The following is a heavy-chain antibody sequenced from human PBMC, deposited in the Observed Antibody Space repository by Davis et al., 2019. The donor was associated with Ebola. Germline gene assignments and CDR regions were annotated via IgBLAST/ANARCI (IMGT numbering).Heavy chain of an antibody. CDR1: GGSISSHY. V-gene: IGHV4-4*07. CDR2: IYTSGST. D-gene: IGHD2-8*01. Sequence: GSLRLSCTVSGGSISSHYWSWIRQPPGKGLEWIGRIYTSGSTNYNPSLESRVTMSVDTSKNQFSLKLSSVTAADTAVYYCARRATNYNYFDYWGQGTLVTVSS. CDR3: ARRATNYNYFDY. J-gene: IGHJ4*02.